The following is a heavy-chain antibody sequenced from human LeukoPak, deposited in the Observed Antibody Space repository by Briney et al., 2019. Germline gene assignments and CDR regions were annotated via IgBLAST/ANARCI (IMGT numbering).Heavy chain of an antibody. D-gene: IGHD3-22*01. V-gene: IGHV3-30*18. CDR2: ISYDGSNK. CDR1: GFTFSSYG. J-gene: IGHJ4*02. Sequence: PGRSQRLSCAASGFTFSSYGMHWVRQAPGKGLEWVAVISYDGSNKYYADSVKGRFTISRDNSKNTLYLQMNSLRAEDTAVYYCAKVHPYYDSSGYPSYYFDYWGQGTLVTVSS. CDR3: AKVHPYYDSSGYPSYYFDY.